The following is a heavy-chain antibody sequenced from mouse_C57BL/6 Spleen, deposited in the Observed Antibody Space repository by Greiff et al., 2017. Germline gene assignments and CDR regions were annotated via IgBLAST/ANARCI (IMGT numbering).Heavy chain of an antibody. V-gene: IGHV1-82*01. CDR3: ARERTAQAPFAY. Sequence: QVQLQQSGPELVKPGASVKISCKASGYAFSSSWMNWVKQRPGKGLEWIGRIYPGDGDTNYNGKFKGKATLTADKSSSTAYMQLSSLTSEDSAVYFCARERTAQAPFAYWGPGTLGTVSA. J-gene: IGHJ3*01. CDR2: IYPGDGDT. D-gene: IGHD3-2*02. CDR1: GYAFSSSW.